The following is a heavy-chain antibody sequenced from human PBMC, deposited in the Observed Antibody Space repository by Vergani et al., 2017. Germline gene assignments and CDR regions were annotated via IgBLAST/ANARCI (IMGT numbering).Heavy chain of an antibody. CDR3: ASAPLRFLEAPYYYYMDV. D-gene: IGHD3-3*01. CDR2: IWYDGSNK. Sequence: QVQLVESGGGVVQPARSLRLSCAASGFTFSSYGMHWVRQAPGKGLEWVAVIWYDGSNKYYADSVKGRFTIASDNSKNTLYLQMNSLRAEDTAVYYCASAPLRFLEAPYYYYMDVWGKGTTVTVSS. CDR1: GFTFSSYG. V-gene: IGHV3-33*08. J-gene: IGHJ6*03.